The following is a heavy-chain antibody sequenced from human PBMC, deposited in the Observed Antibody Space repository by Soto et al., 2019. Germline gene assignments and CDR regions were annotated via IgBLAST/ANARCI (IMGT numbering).Heavy chain of an antibody. J-gene: IGHJ4*02. V-gene: IGHV4-59*01. CDR1: VDSLSSYY. D-gene: IGHD6-13*01. Sequence: QVQLQESGPRLVKPSETLALTCTVSVDSLSSYYWTWLRQPPGKELEYFVYIYNRVRTYYTPSLKSRVTIAGATATYPSSLKQRSVTAADTVVYYCARGPLGITTTCTWYDFDSLGQGTLITVS. CDR2: IYNRVRT. CDR3: ARGPLGITTTCTWYDFDS.